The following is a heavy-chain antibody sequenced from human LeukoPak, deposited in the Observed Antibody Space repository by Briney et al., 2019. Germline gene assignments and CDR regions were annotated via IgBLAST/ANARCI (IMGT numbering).Heavy chain of an antibody. CDR2: IIQTSGGGTA. Sequence: GGSLRLSCAASGFTFSGAWMTWVRQAPGKGLEWVGRIIQTSGGGTAEYAAPVKGRFTISRDDSRNTLYLQMDSLKTEDTAVYYCATGFSAPTHDGYWGQGTLVTVSS. J-gene: IGHJ4*02. V-gene: IGHV3-15*01. D-gene: IGHD3-3*02. CDR3: ATGFSAPTHDGY. CDR1: GFTFSGAW.